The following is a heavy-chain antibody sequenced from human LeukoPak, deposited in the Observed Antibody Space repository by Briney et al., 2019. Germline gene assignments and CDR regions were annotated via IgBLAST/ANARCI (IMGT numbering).Heavy chain of an antibody. D-gene: IGHD3-22*01. CDR3: ARARGKPRTYYYDSSGYYYFDY. V-gene: IGHV4-59*01. CDR1: GFTFSSYA. J-gene: IGHJ4*02. Sequence: PGGSLRLSCAASGFTFSSYAMSWVRQAPGKGLEWIGYIYYSGSTNYNPSLKSRVTISVDTSKNQFSLKLSSVTAADTAVYYCARARGKPRTYYYDSSGYYYFDYWGQGTLVTVSS. CDR2: IYYSGST.